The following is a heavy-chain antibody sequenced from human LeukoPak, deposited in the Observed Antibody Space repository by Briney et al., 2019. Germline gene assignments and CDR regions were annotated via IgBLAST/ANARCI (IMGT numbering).Heavy chain of an antibody. J-gene: IGHJ4*02. CDR1: GITLSNYG. D-gene: IGHD3-22*01. CDR3: AKRGVVIRVILVGFHKEAYYFDS. Sequence: GGSLRLSCEVAGITLSNYGMSWVRQAPGKGLEWVAGISGSGGGTNYADSVKGRFTISRDNSKNTLYLQMNSLRAEDTAVYFCAKRGVVIRVILVGFHKEAYYFDSWGQGALVTVSS. CDR2: ISGSGGGT. V-gene: IGHV3-23*01.